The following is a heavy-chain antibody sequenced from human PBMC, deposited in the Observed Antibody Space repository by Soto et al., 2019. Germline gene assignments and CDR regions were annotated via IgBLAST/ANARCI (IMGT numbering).Heavy chain of an antibody. J-gene: IGHJ4*02. CDR1: GYTFSDYY. D-gene: IGHD1-1*01. CDR3: ASEPATAKPEGVDF. CDR2: INPNSGGT. V-gene: IGHV1-2*02. Sequence: QVQLVQSGAEVRKPGASVKVSCKASGYTFSDYYIHWVRQAPGQGLEWMGWINPNSGGTKYAPKFQGGGTMTRDTSITTAYMELSRLRSGDTAVYYCASEPATAKPEGVDFWGQGTLVTVSS.